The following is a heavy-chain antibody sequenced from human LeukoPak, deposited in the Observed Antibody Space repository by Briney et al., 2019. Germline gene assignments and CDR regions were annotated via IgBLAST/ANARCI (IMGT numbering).Heavy chain of an antibody. J-gene: IGHJ6*04. CDR3: ARLGGIVPAGRYFYHYFDV. D-gene: IGHD2-2*01. V-gene: IGHV4-59*08. CDR2: INYSGST. CDR1: GGSISSYY. Sequence: PSETLSLTCSVSGGSISSYYWSWVRRPPGKGLEYIGYINYSGSTNYNPSLKSRVTLSVDTSKNQFSLTLSSVAAADTAVYYCARLGGIVPAGRYFYHYFDVWGKGTTVTVSS.